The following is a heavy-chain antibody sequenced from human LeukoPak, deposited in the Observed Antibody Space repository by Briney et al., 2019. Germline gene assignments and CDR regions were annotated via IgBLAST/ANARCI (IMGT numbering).Heavy chain of an antibody. CDR1: GFTFSHYG. CDR2: IQSDGSYK. V-gene: IGHV3-33*01. CDR3: ARDVDTSNHMSIFDP. D-gene: IGHD3-3*02. J-gene: IGHJ5*02. Sequence: GGSLRLSCAGSGFTFSHYGMHWVRQGPGKGLEWVAGIQSDGSYKYYEDSLKGRFTISRDNFKNNLYLQVNSLRAEDTAVYSCARDVDTSNHMSIFDPWGQGTLVTVSS.